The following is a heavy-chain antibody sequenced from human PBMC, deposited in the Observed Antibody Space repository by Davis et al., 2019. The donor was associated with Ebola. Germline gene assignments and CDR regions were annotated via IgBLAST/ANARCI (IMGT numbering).Heavy chain of an antibody. J-gene: IGHJ6*02. CDR2: ISYDGSNS. CDR1: GFSFSNYG. Sequence: PGGSLRLSCTASGFSFSNYGMHWVRQAPGKGLEWVTVISYDGSNSIYADSVRGRFTISRDNSKNTLYLQLNSLRIEDTAVFYCAREPTEQLVQGYYSYGMDGWGQGTKVTVSS. V-gene: IGHV3-30*03. D-gene: IGHD6-13*01. CDR3: AREPTEQLVQGYYSYGMDG.